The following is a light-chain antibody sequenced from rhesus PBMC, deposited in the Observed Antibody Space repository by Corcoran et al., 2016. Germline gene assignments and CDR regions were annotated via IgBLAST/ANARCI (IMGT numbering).Light chain of an antibody. Sequence: EIVLTQSPATLSWSPGERATLSCRASQSVSSSLAWSQQKPGQAPRLLIYVASSRATGIPDRFSGRGAVTDFTLTISSLEPEDVGVYYCQQYSNWPLPFGGGTKVELK. J-gene: IGKJ4*01. CDR1: QSVSSS. CDR3: QQYSNWPLP. V-gene: IGKV3-42*02. CDR2: VAS.